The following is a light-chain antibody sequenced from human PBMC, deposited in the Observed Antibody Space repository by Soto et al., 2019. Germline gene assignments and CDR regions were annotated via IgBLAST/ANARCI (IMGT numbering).Light chain of an antibody. J-gene: IGKJ4*01. CDR3: QQRSDWPPSLT. Sequence: EIVLTQSPATLSLSPGERATLSCRASQSVSSSLAWYQHKPGQAPRLLIYATSHRATDIPTRFSGSGSDTDFTLTISSLEPEDFAVYYCQQRSDWPPSLTFGGGTKVEIK. CDR2: ATS. V-gene: IGKV3-11*01. CDR1: QSVSSS.